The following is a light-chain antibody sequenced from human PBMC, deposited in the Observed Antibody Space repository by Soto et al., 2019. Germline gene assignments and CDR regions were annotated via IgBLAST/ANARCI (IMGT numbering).Light chain of an antibody. CDR1: SSDVGGYNY. CDR2: DVT. V-gene: IGLV2-14*01. Sequence: QSALTQPASVSGSPGQSITISCTGTSSDVGGYNYVSWYQLHPGKAPKLMIYDVTYRPSGVSDRFSGSKSGNTASLTISGLQAEDEADYYCSSYTSSVVVFGGGTKVTVL. J-gene: IGLJ2*01. CDR3: SSYTSSVVV.